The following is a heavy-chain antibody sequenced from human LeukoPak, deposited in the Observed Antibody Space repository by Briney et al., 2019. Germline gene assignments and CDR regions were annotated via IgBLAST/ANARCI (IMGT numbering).Heavy chain of an antibody. D-gene: IGHD5-12*01. V-gene: IGHV3-23*01. CDR2: ISGSGGST. CDR1: GFTFSSYA. J-gene: IGHJ4*02. Sequence: GGSLRLSCAASGFTFSSYAMSWVRQAPGKGLEWVSAISGSGGSTYYADSVKGRFTISRDNSKKTLYLQMNSLRAEDTAVYYCAKDDIVATIVYWGQGTLVTVSS. CDR3: AKDDIVATIVY.